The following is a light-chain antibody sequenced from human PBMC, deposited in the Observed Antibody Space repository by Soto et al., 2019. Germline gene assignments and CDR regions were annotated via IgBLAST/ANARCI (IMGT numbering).Light chain of an antibody. V-gene: IGKV2-30*01. CDR2: KVS. CDR3: MQAPHGAFT. Sequence: DVVMTQSPLSLSVTLGQSASISCESSERLVDSRGNSYLSWFHQRPGQSPRRLIYKVSNRDSRVPDRFSGSVSGTNFTLKISRVEAEDVGVYHCMQAPHGAFTFGQGTKLEI. CDR1: ERLVDSRGNSY. J-gene: IGKJ2*01.